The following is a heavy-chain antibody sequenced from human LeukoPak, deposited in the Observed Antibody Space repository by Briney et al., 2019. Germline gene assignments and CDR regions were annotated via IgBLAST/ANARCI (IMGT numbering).Heavy chain of an antibody. J-gene: IGHJ4*02. CDR1: GDSITSSY. D-gene: IGHD3/OR15-3a*01. CDR3: ARDSNDFWTAYSDN. V-gene: IGHV4-4*07. Sequence: SETLSLTCTVSGDSITSSYWSWIRQPAGKGLEWIWRLYPSGSTNYNSSLKSRVTMSVDTSKNQFSLNLKSVTAADTAMYYCARDSNDFWTAYSDNWGPGSLVTVSS. CDR2: LYPSGST.